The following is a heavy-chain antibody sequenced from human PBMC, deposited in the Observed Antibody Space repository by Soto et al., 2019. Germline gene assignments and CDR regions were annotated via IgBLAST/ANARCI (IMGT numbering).Heavy chain of an antibody. D-gene: IGHD6-6*01. CDR2: IYYSGST. Sequence: QLQLQESGPGLVKPSETLSLTCTVSGGSISSSSYYWGWIRQPPGKGLEWIGSIYYSGSTYYNPSLKSRVTISVDTSKNQFSLKLSSVTAADTAVYYCARPHPRLLNGMDVWGQGTTVTVSS. CDR3: ARPHPRLLNGMDV. CDR1: GGSISSSSYY. V-gene: IGHV4-39*01. J-gene: IGHJ6*02.